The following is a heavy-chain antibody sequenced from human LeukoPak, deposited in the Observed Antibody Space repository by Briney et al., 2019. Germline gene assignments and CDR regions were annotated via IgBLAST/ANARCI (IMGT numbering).Heavy chain of an antibody. J-gene: IGHJ4*02. V-gene: IGHV5-51*01. CDR1: GSFFNNNW. Sequence: GESLKIFCNASGSFFNNNWIGWVRQMPGKGLEWMGLIYPGDSESRYNPSFQGLVTMSADKSISAVFLQWSSLKASDTAMYYCASKGPDFDYWGQGTLVTVS. CDR3: ASKGPDFDY. CDR2: IYPGDSES.